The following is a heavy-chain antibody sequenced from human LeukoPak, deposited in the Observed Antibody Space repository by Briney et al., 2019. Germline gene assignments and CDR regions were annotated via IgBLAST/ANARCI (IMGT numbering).Heavy chain of an antibody. CDR1: GYTFTGYY. Sequence: ASVKVSCKASGYTFTGYYMHWVRQAPGKGLEWMGGFDPEDDETIYAQKFQGRVTMTEDTSTDTAYMELSSLRSEDTAVYYCATDLVVVVTALPSQHWGQGTLVTVSS. J-gene: IGHJ1*01. V-gene: IGHV1-24*01. CDR3: ATDLVVVVTALPSQH. CDR2: FDPEDDET. D-gene: IGHD2-21*02.